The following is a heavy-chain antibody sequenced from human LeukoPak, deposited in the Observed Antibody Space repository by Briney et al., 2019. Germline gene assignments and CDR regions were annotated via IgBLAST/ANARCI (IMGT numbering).Heavy chain of an antibody. CDR3: ARDRIFGVAYYYYMDV. CDR1: GYTFTSYY. V-gene: IGHV1-46*01. D-gene: IGHD3-3*01. J-gene: IGHJ6*03. CDR2: INPSGGST. Sequence: ASVKVSCKASGYTFTSYYMHWVRQAPGQGLEWMGIINPSGGSTSYAQKFQGRVTMTRDTSISTAYMKLSRLRSDDTAVYYCARDRIFGVAYYYYMDVWGKGTTVTVSS.